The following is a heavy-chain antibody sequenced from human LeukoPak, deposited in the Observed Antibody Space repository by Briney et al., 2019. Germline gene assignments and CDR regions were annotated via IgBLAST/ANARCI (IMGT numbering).Heavy chain of an antibody. CDR3: ARAMSY. V-gene: IGHV3-53*01. J-gene: IGHJ4*02. Sequence: GGSLRLSCVTSGFTFGSHWMHWVRQAPGKGLEWVSIINSSGKTYYADSVQGRFTISRDSSKNTLYLQMNNLRAEDTAVYYCARAMSYWGQGTLVAVSS. CDR2: INSSGKT. CDR1: GFTFGSHW.